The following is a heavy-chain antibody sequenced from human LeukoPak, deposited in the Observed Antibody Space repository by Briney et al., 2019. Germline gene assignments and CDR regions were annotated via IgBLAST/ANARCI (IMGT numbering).Heavy chain of an antibody. CDR1: GFTFSDYY. D-gene: IGHD5-18*01. V-gene: IGHV3-11*04. J-gene: IGHJ6*03. CDR2: ISSSGSTV. CDR3: ARASDSYVYNYYYMDV. Sequence: PGGSLRLSCAASGFTFSDYYMSWIRQAPGKGLEWVSYISSSGSTVYYADSVKGRFTISRDNAKNSLYLQMNSLRAEDTAVYYCARASDSYVYNYYYMDVWGKGTTVTVSS.